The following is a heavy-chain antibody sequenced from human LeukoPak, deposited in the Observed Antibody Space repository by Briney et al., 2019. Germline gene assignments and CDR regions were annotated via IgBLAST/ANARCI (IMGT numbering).Heavy chain of an antibody. V-gene: IGHV3-7*01. CDR3: ARVYYSNSYDYWYFDL. CDR2: IKQDGSEK. D-gene: IGHD6-13*01. CDR1: GFTVSSTY. Sequence: GGSLRLSCAASGFTVSSTYMTWVRQAPGKGLEWVANIKQDGSEKYYVDSVKGRFTISRDNAKNSLYLQMNSLRAEDTAVYYCARVYYSNSYDYWYFDLWGRGTLVTVSS. J-gene: IGHJ2*01.